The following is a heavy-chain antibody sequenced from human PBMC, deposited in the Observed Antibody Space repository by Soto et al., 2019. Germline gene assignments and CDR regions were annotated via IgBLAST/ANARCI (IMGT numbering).Heavy chain of an antibody. CDR1: GGTFSSYA. D-gene: IGHD3-10*01. CDR2: IIPIFGTA. Sequence: QVQLVQSGAEVKKPGSSVKVSCKASGGTFSSYAISWVRQAPGPGLEWMGGIIPIFGTANYAQKFQGRVTITADESTSTAYMELGSLSAEDTAVYYWARDNGGFGEWSWFDPWGQGTLVTVSS. J-gene: IGHJ5*02. CDR3: ARDNGGFGEWSWFDP. V-gene: IGHV1-69*12.